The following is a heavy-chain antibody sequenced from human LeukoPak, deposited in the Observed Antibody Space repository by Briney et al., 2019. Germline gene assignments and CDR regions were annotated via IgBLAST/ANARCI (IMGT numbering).Heavy chain of an antibody. J-gene: IGHJ4*02. CDR3: ARGRGDYGGYYFDY. Sequence: ASVKVSCKASGYTFTSYDINWVRQATGQGLEWMGWMNPNSGNTGYAQKFQGRVTMTRNTSISTAYMELSSRRSEDTAVYYCARGRGDYGGYYFDYWGQGTLVTVSS. CDR1: GYTFTSYD. D-gene: IGHD4-17*01. CDR2: MNPNSGNT. V-gene: IGHV1-8*01.